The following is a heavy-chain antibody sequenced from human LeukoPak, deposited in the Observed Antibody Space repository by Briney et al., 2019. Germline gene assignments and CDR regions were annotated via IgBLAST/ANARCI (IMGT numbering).Heavy chain of an antibody. Sequence: GGSLRLSCAASGFTFSSYAMSWVRQAPGQGLEWVSAISGSGGSTYYADSVKGRFTISRDNSKNTLYLQMNSLRAEDTAVYYCAKDKGIVVVITGFDYWGQGTLVTVSS. CDR3: AKDKGIVVVITGFDY. D-gene: IGHD3-22*01. V-gene: IGHV3-23*01. CDR1: GFTFSSYA. J-gene: IGHJ4*02. CDR2: ISGSGGST.